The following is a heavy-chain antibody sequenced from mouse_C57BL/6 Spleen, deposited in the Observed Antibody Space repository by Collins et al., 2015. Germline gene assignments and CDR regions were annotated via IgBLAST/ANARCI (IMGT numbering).Heavy chain of an antibody. D-gene: IGHD2-1*01. CDR1: GYSITSDYA. J-gene: IGHJ3*01. Sequence: DVQLQESGPGLVKPSQSLSLTCTVTGYSITSDYAWNWIRQFPGNKLEWMGYISYSGSTSYNPSLKSRISITRDTSKNQFFLQLNSVTTEDTATYYCAYYGNSWFAYWGQGTLVTVSA. V-gene: IGHV3-2*02. CDR3: AYYGNSWFAY. CDR2: ISYSGST.